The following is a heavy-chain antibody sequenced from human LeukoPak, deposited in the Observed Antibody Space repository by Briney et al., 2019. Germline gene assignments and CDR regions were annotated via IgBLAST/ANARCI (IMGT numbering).Heavy chain of an antibody. Sequence: GGSLRLSCGASGFTFSHYGMHWVPQAPGKGLEWVAVVWDDGINKFYADSVKGRFTISRDNSKHTVSLHMNSLRAEETAVYYCVKEPAPYSLGDAWGKGTTVTVSS. CDR1: GFTFSHYG. CDR3: VKEPAPYSLGDA. CDR2: VWDDGINK. J-gene: IGHJ6*04. V-gene: IGHV3-33*06. D-gene: IGHD5-18*01.